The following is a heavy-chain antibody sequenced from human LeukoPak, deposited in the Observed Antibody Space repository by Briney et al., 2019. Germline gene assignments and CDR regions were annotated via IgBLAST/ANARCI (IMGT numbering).Heavy chain of an antibody. Sequence: GGSLRLSCAASGFTFSNAWMTWVRQAPGKGLAWVGRIKSKTGGGTTDYAAPVKGRFTVSRDDSKNTLYLQMNSLRAEDTAVYYCASQTTVTPPLFFQHWGQGTLVTVSS. V-gene: IGHV3-15*01. CDR2: IKSKTGGGTT. J-gene: IGHJ1*01. D-gene: IGHD4-17*01. CDR3: ASQTTVTPPLFFQH. CDR1: GFTFSNAW.